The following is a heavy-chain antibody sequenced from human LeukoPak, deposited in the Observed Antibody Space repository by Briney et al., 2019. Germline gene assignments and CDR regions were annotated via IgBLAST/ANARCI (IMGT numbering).Heavy chain of an antibody. D-gene: IGHD2/OR15-2a*01. CDR1: GGSIIAGGNY. V-gene: IGHV4-31*03. J-gene: IGHJ4*02. CDR2: TYYSGTT. Sequence: TLSLTCTVSGGSIIAGGNYWSWLRQHPGKGLEWIGYTYYSGTTFYNPSLKSRVTISVDTSKNQFSLKVSSVTAADTAVYYCARSSTRYFDYWGQGTLVSVSS. CDR3: ARSSTRYFDY.